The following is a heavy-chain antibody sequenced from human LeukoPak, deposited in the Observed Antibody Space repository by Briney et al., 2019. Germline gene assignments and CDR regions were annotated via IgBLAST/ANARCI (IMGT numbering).Heavy chain of an antibody. J-gene: IGHJ4*02. Sequence: GGSLRLSCAASGFTFSTYSMNWVRQAPGKGLEWVSSISGTSSYIYYADSVKGRFTISRDNAKNSLSLQMNSLRAEDTAVYYCARLTFGHHIFTVKTTPPNDYWGQGTLVTVSS. CDR3: ARLTFGHHIFTVKTTPPNDY. D-gene: IGHD1/OR15-1a*01. CDR2: ISGTSSYI. CDR1: GFTFSTYS. V-gene: IGHV3-21*01.